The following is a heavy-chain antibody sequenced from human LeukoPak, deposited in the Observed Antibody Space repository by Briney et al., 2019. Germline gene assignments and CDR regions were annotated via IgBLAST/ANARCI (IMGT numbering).Heavy chain of an antibody. J-gene: IGHJ3*02. CDR3: ARDRALTYYYDSSGYYRGTTDAFDI. CDR2: IIPIFGTA. Sequence: ASVKVSFKASGGTFSSYAISWVRQAPGQGLEWMGGIIPIFGTANYAQKFQGRVTITADESTSTAYMELSSLRSEDTAVYYCARDRALTYYYDSSGYYRGTTDAFDIWGQGTMVTVSS. V-gene: IGHV1-69*13. D-gene: IGHD3-22*01. CDR1: GGTFSSYA.